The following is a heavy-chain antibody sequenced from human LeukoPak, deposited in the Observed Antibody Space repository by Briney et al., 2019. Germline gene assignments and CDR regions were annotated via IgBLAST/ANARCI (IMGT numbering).Heavy chain of an antibody. D-gene: IGHD3-22*01. CDR3: AADHYYDSSGYWYYFDY. CDR1: GFTFTSSA. J-gene: IGHJ4*02. V-gene: IGHV1-58*01. CDR2: IVVGSGNT. Sequence: GASVKVSCKASGFTFTSSAVQWVRQARGQRLEWIGWIVVGSGNTNYAQKFQERVTITRDMSTSTAYMELSSLRSEDTAVYYCAADHYYDSSGYWYYFDYWGQGTLVTVS.